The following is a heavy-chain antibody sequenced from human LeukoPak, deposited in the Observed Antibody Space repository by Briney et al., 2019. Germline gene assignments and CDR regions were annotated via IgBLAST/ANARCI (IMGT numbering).Heavy chain of an antibody. V-gene: IGHV3-21*01. J-gene: IGHJ6*03. CDR3: ARDSGSAYHFYYYMDV. D-gene: IGHD5-12*01. Sequence: GGSLRLSCAASGFTFVTYSMNWVRQTPGKGLEWVSSISSGSTYIYYTDSVKGRFTISRDDAKNSLYLQMDSLRAEDTAVYYCARDSGSAYHFYYYMDVWGKGTTVTVSS. CDR1: GFTFVTYS. CDR2: ISSGSTYI.